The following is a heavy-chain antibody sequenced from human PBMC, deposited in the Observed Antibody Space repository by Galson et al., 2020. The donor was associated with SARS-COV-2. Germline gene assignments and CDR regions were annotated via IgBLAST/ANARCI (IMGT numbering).Heavy chain of an antibody. CDR1: EFSLNNSGAG. J-gene: IGHJ4*02. CDR2: IYWDDDK. V-gene: IGHV2-5*02. CDR3: AHRGSSGWWGDYFDC. Sequence: SGPTQVKPTQTLTLTCTFSEFSLNNSGAGVGWIRQPQGKALEWLALIYWDDDKRYSPSLKSRLTITKDTSKNQVVLTMTNMDPVDTATYYCAHRGSSGWWGDYFDCWGQGTLVTVSS. D-gene: IGHD6-19*01.